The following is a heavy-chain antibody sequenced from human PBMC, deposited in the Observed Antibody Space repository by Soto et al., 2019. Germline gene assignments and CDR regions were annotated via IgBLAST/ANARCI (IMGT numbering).Heavy chain of an antibody. J-gene: IGHJ5*02. CDR1: GLTFSNLA. D-gene: IGHD2-15*01. CDR2: ISASGDYT. V-gene: IGHV3-23*01. Sequence: EVQLLESGGGLVRPGGSLRLSCAASGLTFSNLAMSWVRQAPGKGLEWVSIISASGDYTSYADSVKGRFTISRDNSKNTMYLQLNSLRVEDSAVYYCASLVVTATRVSGDWFDPWGQGTLVTVSS. CDR3: ASLVVTATRVSGDWFDP.